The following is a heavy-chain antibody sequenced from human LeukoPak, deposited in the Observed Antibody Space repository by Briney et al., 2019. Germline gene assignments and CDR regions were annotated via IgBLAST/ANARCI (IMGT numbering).Heavy chain of an antibody. J-gene: IGHJ5*02. CDR1: GFTFSSYE. CDR3: AREAVFGWFDP. CDR2: ISSSGSTI. V-gene: IGHV3-48*03. Sequence: GGSLRLSCAASGFTFSSYEMNWFRQAPGKGLEWVSYISSSGSTIYYADSVKGRFTISRDNAKNSLYLQMNSLRAEDTAVYYCAREAVFGWFDPWGQGTLVTVSS. D-gene: IGHD3-10*01.